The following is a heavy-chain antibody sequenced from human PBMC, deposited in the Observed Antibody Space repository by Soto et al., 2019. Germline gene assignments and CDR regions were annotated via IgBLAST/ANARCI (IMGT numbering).Heavy chain of an antibody. CDR2: INWNSDKV. Sequence: VLLVESGGGLVQPGRSLRLSCAVSGFNFGNYAMHWVRQAPGKGLEWVAAINWNSDKVAYAGSVLGRFTIFRDSAKNSLQLQMNDLTTEDTALYYCAKDKGGTPYYMDSWGQGILVTVSS. J-gene: IGHJ4*02. D-gene: IGHD6-25*01. CDR3: AKDKGGTPYYMDS. V-gene: IGHV3-9*01. CDR1: GFNFGNYA.